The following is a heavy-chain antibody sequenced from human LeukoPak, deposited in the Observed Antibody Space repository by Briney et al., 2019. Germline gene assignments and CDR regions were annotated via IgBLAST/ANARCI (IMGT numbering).Heavy chain of an antibody. CDR2: IYSGGST. J-gene: IGHJ4*02. D-gene: IGHD3-22*01. V-gene: IGHV3-53*01. Sequence: GGSLRLSCAASGFTVSSNYMSWVRQAPGKGLEWVSVIYSGGSTYYADSVKGRFTISSDNSKNTLYLQMNSLRAEDTAVYYCAREFYDSSGRFDYWGQGTLVTVSS. CDR3: AREFYDSSGRFDY. CDR1: GFTVSSNY.